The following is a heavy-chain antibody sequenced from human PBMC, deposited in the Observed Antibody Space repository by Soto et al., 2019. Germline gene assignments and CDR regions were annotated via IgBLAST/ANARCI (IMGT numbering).Heavy chain of an antibody. D-gene: IGHD3-16*01. CDR2: IYSSGST. Sequence: QVHLQESGPRLVKPSETLSLTCDVSGGSFGDNYWTWIRHFPGKGLEWIGYIYSSGSTNYNPSLKSRVSISVDASKAQFSLQLTSVTAADTALYYCAAGTLGAVWTPLDHWGQGILVTVSS. J-gene: IGHJ4*02. CDR3: AAGTLGAVWTPLDH. V-gene: IGHV4-59*03. CDR1: GGSFGDNY.